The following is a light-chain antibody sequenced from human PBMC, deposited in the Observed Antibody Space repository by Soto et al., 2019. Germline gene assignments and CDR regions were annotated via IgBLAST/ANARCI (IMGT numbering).Light chain of an antibody. CDR3: LQYNNWPPRLT. Sequence: EIVMTQSPDTLSVSPGETVTLSCRASQSVSSYLAWYQQKPGQAPRLLIYGASTKAAGIPARFSGSGSGTEFTLTISGMQAEDFAIYYCLQYNNWPPRLTFGGGTKVEIK. CDR2: GAS. J-gene: IGKJ4*01. V-gene: IGKV3D-15*01. CDR1: QSVSSY.